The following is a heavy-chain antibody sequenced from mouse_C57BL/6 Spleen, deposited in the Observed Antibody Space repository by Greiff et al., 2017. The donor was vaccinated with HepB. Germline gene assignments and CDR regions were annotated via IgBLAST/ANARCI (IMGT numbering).Heavy chain of an antibody. V-gene: IGHV1-72*01. J-gene: IGHJ3*01. CDR2: IDPNSGGT. CDR3: ARDYGSSWFAY. CDR1: GYTFTSYW. Sequence: QVQLQQPGAELVKPGASVKLSCKASGYTFTSYWMHWVKQRPGRGLEWIGRIDPNSGGTKYNEKFKSKATLTLDKPSSTAYMQVSSLTSEDSAVYYCARDYGSSWFAYWGQGTLVTVSA. D-gene: IGHD1-1*01.